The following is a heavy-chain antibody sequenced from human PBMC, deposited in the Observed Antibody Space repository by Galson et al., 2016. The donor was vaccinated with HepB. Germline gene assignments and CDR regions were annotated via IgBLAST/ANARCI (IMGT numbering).Heavy chain of an antibody. CDR2: IWYDGSDK. J-gene: IGHJ4*02. CDR1: GFTFSRFD. Sequence: SLRLSCAASGFTFSRFDMHWVRQAPGKGLEWVSVIWYDGSDKHYADSVKGRFTISRDNSRDTLYLQKNTLRPEDTALYYCLRRHAAARFYFDSWGQGTLVTVSS. D-gene: IGHD6-6*01. CDR3: LRRHAAARFYFDS. V-gene: IGHV3-33*01.